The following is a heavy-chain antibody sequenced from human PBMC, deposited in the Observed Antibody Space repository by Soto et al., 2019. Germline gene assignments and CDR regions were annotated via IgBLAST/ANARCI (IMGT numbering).Heavy chain of an antibody. CDR3: ARGRGVLLWFGEDRGFDY. V-gene: IGHV4-34*01. Sequence: QVQLQQWGAGLLKPSETLSLTCAVYGGSFSGYYWSWIRQPPGKGLEWFGEINHSGSTNYNPSLKSRVTISVDTCSNQFSLKLSSVTAADTAVYYCARGRGVLLWFGEDRGFDYWGQGTLVTVSS. D-gene: IGHD3-10*01. CDR2: INHSGST. CDR1: GGSFSGYY. J-gene: IGHJ4*02.